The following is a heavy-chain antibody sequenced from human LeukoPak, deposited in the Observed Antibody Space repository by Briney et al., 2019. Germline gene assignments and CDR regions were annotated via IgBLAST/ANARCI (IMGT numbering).Heavy chain of an antibody. CDR1: TFTXXX. D-gene: IGHD3-22*01. Sequence: TFTXXXINWVRQATGQGLEWMGWMNPNSGNTGYAQKFQGRVTMTRNTSISTAYMELSSLRSEDTAVYYCARLYDSLGMGAFDIWGQGTMVTVSS. V-gene: IGHV1-8*01. J-gene: IGHJ3*02. CDR3: ARLYDSLGMGAFDI. CDR2: MNPNSGNT.